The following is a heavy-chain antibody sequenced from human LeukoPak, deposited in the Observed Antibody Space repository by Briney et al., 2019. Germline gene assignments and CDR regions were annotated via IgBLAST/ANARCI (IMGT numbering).Heavy chain of an antibody. CDR3: ARDQGGSSWPHYYYGMDV. CDR2: INPNSGGT. J-gene: IGHJ6*02. CDR1: GYTFTGYY. D-gene: IGHD6-13*01. V-gene: IGHV1-2*04. Sequence: ASVKVSCKASGYTFTGYYMHWVRQAPGQGLEWMGWINPNSGGTNYAQKFQGWVTMTRDTSISTAYMELSRLRSDDTAVYYCARDQGGSSWPHYYYGMDVWGQGTTVTVSS.